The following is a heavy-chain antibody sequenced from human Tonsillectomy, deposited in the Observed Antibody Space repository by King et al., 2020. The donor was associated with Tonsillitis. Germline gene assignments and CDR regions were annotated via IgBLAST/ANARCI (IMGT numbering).Heavy chain of an antibody. J-gene: IGHJ4*02. D-gene: IGHD3-16*01. CDR2: ISYDGSNK. CDR1: GFTFNTYG. CDR3: AQGRHDYVWGSLPHDY. V-gene: IGHV3-30*18. Sequence: VQLVESGGGVVQPGRSQRLSCAVSGFTFNTYGMHWVRQAPGKGLEWVAVISYDGSNKYYADSVKSRFTISRDNSNNTLYLEMNSLRDEEMAVYHCAQGRHDYVWGSLPHDYWGQGTLVTVSS.